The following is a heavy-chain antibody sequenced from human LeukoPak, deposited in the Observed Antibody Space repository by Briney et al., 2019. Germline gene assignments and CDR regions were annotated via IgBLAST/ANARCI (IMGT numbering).Heavy chain of an antibody. J-gene: IGHJ4*02. CDR1: GYTFISYN. Sequence: ASVKVSCKASGYTFISYNIDWVRQATGQGLEWMGWISAFDGNTNYAQKFQGRVTMTTDTTTTTAYMELRSLRSEDTAVYYCARGDDILTGYFRGFDYWGQGSLVIVSS. D-gene: IGHD3-9*01. CDR3: ARGDDILTGYFRGFDY. V-gene: IGHV1-18*01. CDR2: ISAFDGNT.